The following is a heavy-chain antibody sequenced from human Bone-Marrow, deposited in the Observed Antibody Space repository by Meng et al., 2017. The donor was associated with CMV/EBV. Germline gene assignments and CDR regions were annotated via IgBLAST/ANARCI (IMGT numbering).Heavy chain of an antibody. V-gene: IGHV4-39*07. J-gene: IGHJ5*02. Sequence: SETLSLTCTVSGGSISSSSYSWGWIRQPPGKGLEWIGSTYYSGSTYYNPSLKSRVTISVDTSKNQFSLKLSSVTAADTAVYYCASLVVPAARGNWFDPWGQGTLVTVSS. D-gene: IGHD2-2*01. CDR2: TYYSGST. CDR3: ASLVVPAARGNWFDP. CDR1: GGSISSSSYS.